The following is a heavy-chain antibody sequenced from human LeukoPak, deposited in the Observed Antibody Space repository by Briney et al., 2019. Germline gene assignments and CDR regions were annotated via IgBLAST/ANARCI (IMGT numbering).Heavy chain of an antibody. D-gene: IGHD4-17*01. V-gene: IGHV1-18*04. Sequence: GASVKVSCKASGYTFTSYYMHWVRQAPGQGLEWMGWISAYNGNTNYAQKLQGRVTMTTDTSTSTAYMELRSLRSDDTAVYYCARDPQYGDYFPFDYWGQGTLVTVSS. CDR3: ARDPQYGDYFPFDY. J-gene: IGHJ4*02. CDR1: GYTFTSYY. CDR2: ISAYNGNT.